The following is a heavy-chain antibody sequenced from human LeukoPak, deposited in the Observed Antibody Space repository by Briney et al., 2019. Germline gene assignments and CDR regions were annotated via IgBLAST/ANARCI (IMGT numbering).Heavy chain of an antibody. Sequence: GGSLRLSCAASGFTFSTYAMSWVRQAPGKGLEWVSAIGHSGANRYYADSVKGRFTISRDNSKNTLYLQVNSLRAEDTAVYYCAKGSTEPDYWGQGTLVTVSS. V-gene: IGHV3-23*01. CDR3: AKGSTEPDY. CDR2: IGHSGANR. CDR1: GFTFSTYA. D-gene: IGHD2/OR15-2a*01. J-gene: IGHJ4*02.